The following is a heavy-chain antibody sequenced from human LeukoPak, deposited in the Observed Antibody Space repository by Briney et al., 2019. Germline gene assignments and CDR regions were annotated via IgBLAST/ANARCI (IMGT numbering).Heavy chain of an antibody. CDR3: ARVKAMVRGVIIDWFDP. CDR1: GGGISGYY. V-gene: IGHV4-59*01. Sequence: SETLSLTCTDPGGGISGYYWSWIRQPPRKGLEWIGYIYYSGSTNYNPSLKSRVTISVDTSKNQFSLKLSSVTAADTAVYYCARVKAMVRGVIIDWFDPWGQGTLVTVSS. D-gene: IGHD3-10*01. J-gene: IGHJ5*02. CDR2: IYYSGST.